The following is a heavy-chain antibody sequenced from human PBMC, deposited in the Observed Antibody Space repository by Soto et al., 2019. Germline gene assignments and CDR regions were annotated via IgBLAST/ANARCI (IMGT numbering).Heavy chain of an antibody. CDR2: IYYTGST. J-gene: IGHJ4*02. CDR1: GGSVSDGYYY. CDR3: ARGPFLDY. D-gene: IGHD3-3*02. V-gene: IGHV4-30-4*01. Sequence: TLSLTCTVSGGSVSDGYYYWSWIRQPPGKGLEWIGYIYYTGSTYYKPSLQSRVTMSVDTSKNQFSLKVTSMTAADTAIYYCARGPFLDYWGQGALVTVSS.